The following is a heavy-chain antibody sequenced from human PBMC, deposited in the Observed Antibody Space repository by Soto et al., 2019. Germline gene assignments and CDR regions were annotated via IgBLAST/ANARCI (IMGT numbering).Heavy chain of an antibody. D-gene: IGHD3-22*01. Sequence: ASVKVSCKASGYTFATYAIHWVRQAPGQRLEWMEWINAGNGNTKYSQKFQGRVALTTDTSATTAFVELSSLTSEDTAVYYCAREEYYYDTGGFSLDSWGQGTLVTVSS. V-gene: IGHV1-3*01. CDR2: INAGNGNT. CDR3: AREEYYYDTGGFSLDS. CDR1: GYTFATYA. J-gene: IGHJ4*02.